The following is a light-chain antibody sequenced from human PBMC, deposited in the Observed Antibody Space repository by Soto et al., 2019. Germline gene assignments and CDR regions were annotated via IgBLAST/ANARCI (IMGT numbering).Light chain of an antibody. Sequence: DIQMTQSPSSLSASVGDRVTITCRASQSINVYVNWYQQKPGKAPKILIYAASNLQGGVPSRFSGSGSGTDFAFTISSLQPEDFATYYCQQSYNTLYTFGQGTKLDIK. V-gene: IGKV1-39*01. CDR1: QSINVY. CDR3: QQSYNTLYT. CDR2: AAS. J-gene: IGKJ2*01.